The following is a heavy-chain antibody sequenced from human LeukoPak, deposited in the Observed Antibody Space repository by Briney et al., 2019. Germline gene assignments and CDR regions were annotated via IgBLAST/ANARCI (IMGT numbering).Heavy chain of an antibody. J-gene: IGHJ4*02. CDR3: AKGGKWDVTPFDY. D-gene: IGHD1-26*01. CDR1: GFTFTSYS. V-gene: IGHV3-23*01. Sequence: GGSLRLSCAASGFTFTSYSMSWVRQAPGKGLEWVSTISGGGGSTYYADSVKGRFTISRDNSKNTLYLQVDSLRAEDTAVYYCAKGGKWDVTPFDYWGQGTLVTVSS. CDR2: ISGGGGST.